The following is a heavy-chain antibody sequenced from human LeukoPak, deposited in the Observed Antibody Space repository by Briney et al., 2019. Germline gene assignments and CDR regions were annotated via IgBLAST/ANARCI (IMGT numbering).Heavy chain of an antibody. CDR1: GFTFSSYS. D-gene: IGHD3-22*01. CDR2: ISSSSSYI. V-gene: IGHV3-21*04. Sequence: PGGSLRLSCAASGFTFSSYSMNWVRQAPGKGLEWVSSISSSSSYIYYADSVKGRFTISRDNSKNTLYLQMNSLRAEDTAVYYCARGDYDSSGYDLDYWGQGTLVTVSS. CDR3: ARGDYDSSGYDLDY. J-gene: IGHJ4*02.